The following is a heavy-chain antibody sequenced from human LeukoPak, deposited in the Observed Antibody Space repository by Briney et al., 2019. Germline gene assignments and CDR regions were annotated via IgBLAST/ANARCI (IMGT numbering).Heavy chain of an antibody. D-gene: IGHD1-26*01. CDR1: GYSFTSYW. V-gene: IGHV5-51*01. J-gene: IGHJ4*02. Sequence: GESLKISCKGSGYSFTSYWIGWVRQMPGKGLEWMGIIYPGDSDTRYSPSFQGQVTISADKSISTAYLQWSSLKASDTAMYYCATPPRASALGFHSWGQGTLVTVSS. CDR2: IYPGDSDT. CDR3: ATPPRASALGFHS.